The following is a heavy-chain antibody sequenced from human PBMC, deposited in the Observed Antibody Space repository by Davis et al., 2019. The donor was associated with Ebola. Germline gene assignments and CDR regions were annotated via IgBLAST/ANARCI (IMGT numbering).Heavy chain of an antibody. CDR2: ISSSSSTI. J-gene: IGHJ4*02. D-gene: IGHD4-11*01. Sequence: GESLKISCAASGFTFSSYTMNWVRQAPGKGLEWVSYISSSSSTIYYADSVKGRFTIFRDNAKNSLYLQMNSLRDEDTAVYYCAREQTTVTTRFFDYWGQGTLVTVSS. CDR3: AREQTTVTTRFFDY. CDR1: GFTFSSYT. V-gene: IGHV3-48*02.